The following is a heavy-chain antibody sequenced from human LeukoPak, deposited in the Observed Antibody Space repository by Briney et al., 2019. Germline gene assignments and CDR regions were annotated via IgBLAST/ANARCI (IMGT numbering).Heavy chain of an antibody. D-gene: IGHD6-13*01. V-gene: IGHV3-48*03. CDR3: ARDWGIAAAGFDP. CDR2: ISSSGSTI. Sequence: GGSLRLSCAASGFTFSSYEMNWVRQAPGKGLEWVSYISSSGSTIYYADSVKGRFTISRDNAKNSLYLQMNSLRAEDTAVYYCARDWGIAAAGFDPWGQGTLVTVSS. J-gene: IGHJ5*02. CDR1: GFTFSSYE.